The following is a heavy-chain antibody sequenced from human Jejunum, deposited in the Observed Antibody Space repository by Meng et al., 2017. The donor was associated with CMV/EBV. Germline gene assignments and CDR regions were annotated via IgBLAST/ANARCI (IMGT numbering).Heavy chain of an antibody. J-gene: IGHJ4*02. D-gene: IGHD5-12*01. CDR3: ARDNSGWYLDY. V-gene: IGHV4-59*12. Sequence: TCTVSGGSISTYYWSWIRQPPGKGLEWIGYIYYSGYTNYNPSLKSRVTISLDTSKNQFSLKLRSVTAADTAVYYCARDNSGWYLDYWGQGALVTVSS. CDR1: GGSISTYY. CDR2: IYYSGYT.